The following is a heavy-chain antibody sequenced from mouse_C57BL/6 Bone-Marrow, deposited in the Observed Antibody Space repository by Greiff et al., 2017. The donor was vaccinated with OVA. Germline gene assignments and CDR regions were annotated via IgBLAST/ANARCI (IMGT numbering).Heavy chain of an antibody. D-gene: IGHD2-3*01. V-gene: IGHV1-69*01. CDR3: ARMAGYYVRFAY. Sequence: VQLQQPGAELVMPGASVKLSCKASGYTFTSYWMHWVKQRPGQGLEWIGEIDPSDSYTNYNQKFKGKSTLTVDKSSSTAYMQLSSLTSEDSAVYYCARMAGYYVRFAYWGQGTLVTVSA. CDR2: IDPSDSYT. CDR1: GYTFTSYW. J-gene: IGHJ3*01.